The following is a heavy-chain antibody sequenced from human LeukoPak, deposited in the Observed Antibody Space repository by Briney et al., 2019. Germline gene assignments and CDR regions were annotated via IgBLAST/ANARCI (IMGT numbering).Heavy chain of an antibody. CDR1: GGSISSGGYS. J-gene: IGHJ5*02. CDR3: ARGGDSSGHACRFDR. V-gene: IGHV4-30-4*07. CDR2: IYYRGRT. D-gene: IGHD3-22*01. Sequence: SQTLSLTCAVSGGSISSGGYSWSWSRQPPGEGVWWGGYIYYRGRTYYNPSLKSRVTTSEETSKNQFSLKLTSVTAADTAVYYCARGGDSSGHACRFDRWGTGTLVTVSS.